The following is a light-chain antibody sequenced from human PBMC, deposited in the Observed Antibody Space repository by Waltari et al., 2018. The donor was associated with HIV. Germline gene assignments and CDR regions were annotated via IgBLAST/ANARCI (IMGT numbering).Light chain of an antibody. J-gene: IGLJ1*01. CDR3: QSYDSSLSGATV. Sequence: QSVLTQPPSVSGAPGQRVTISGTGSSPNIGAGYDVHWYQQLPGTAPKLLIFGNSNRPSGVPDRFSGSKSGTSASLAITGLRAEDEADYYCQSYDSSLSGATVFGTGTKVTV. V-gene: IGLV1-40*01. CDR2: GNS. CDR1: SPNIGAGYD.